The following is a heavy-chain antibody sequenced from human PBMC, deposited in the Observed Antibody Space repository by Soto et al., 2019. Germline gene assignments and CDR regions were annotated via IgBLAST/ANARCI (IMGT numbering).Heavy chain of an antibody. V-gene: IGHV4-31*03. Sequence: QVQLQESGPGLVKPSQTLSLTCTVSGGSISSGGYYWSWIRQHPGKGLEWIGYIYYSGSTYYNPSLKSRVTISVDTSKNQFSLKLSSVTAADTAVYYCARDARGYSYYTWFDPWGQGTLVTVSS. CDR1: GGSISSGGYY. CDR3: ARDARGYSYYTWFDP. J-gene: IGHJ5*02. CDR2: IYYSGST. D-gene: IGHD5-18*01.